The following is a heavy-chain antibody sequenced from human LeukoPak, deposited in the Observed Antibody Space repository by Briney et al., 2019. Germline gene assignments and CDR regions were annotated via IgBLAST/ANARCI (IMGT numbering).Heavy chain of an antibody. CDR1: GFTFYDYA. CDR2: ISWNSGSI. Sequence: GGSLRLSCAASGFTFYDYAMHWGRQAPGEGGGWGSGISWNSGSIDYADSVRGRFTISRDNAKNSLYLQMNSPRAEDMALYYCAKDMHSSSPAGAFDIWGQGTMVTVSS. D-gene: IGHD6-6*01. J-gene: IGHJ3*02. CDR3: AKDMHSSSPAGAFDI. V-gene: IGHV3-9*03.